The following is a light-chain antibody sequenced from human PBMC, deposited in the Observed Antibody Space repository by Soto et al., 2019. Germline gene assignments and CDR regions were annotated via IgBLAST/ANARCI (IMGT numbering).Light chain of an antibody. J-gene: IGKJ1*01. Sequence: EIVLTQCPGTLSLSPGERATLSCRASQRINTSYLAWYQQKPGQAPRLLISGTSIRATGIPDRFSGSGSGTDFTLTISRLESEDFAVYYCQQYGSSRTFGQGTKVEIK. CDR2: GTS. CDR3: QQYGSSRT. V-gene: IGKV3-20*01. CDR1: QRINTSY.